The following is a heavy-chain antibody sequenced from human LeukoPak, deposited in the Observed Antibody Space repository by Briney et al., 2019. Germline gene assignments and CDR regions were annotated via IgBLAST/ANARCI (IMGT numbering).Heavy chain of an antibody. CDR2: ISVIGDKT. J-gene: IGHJ4*02. CDR3: ARDNGDRDSFGAFDS. V-gene: IGHV3-23*01. D-gene: IGHD3-16*01. Sequence: GGSLRLSCSASGFTFSNYAMTWVRQAPGPGLQWVSTISVIGDKTYYATSVKGLFTLSRDNSKSTLYLQMYSLRTEHTAVYICARDNGDRDSFGAFDSWGEGTLFTASS. CDR1: GFTFSNYA.